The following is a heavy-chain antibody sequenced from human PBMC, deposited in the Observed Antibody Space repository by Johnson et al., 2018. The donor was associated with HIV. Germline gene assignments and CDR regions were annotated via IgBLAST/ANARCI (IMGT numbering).Heavy chain of an antibody. J-gene: IGHJ3*02. CDR2: IKGKTDGGTT. D-gene: IGHD3-22*01. CDR1: GFIFSNAW. Sequence: AQLVESGGGLIEPGGSLRLSCAASGFIFSNAWMTWVRQAPGKGLEWVGRIKGKTDGGTTDYAAPVKGRFTISRSESKNTLYLQMNSLKIEDTAVYYCATVVVITQDAFDIWGQGTMVTVSS. CDR3: ATVVVITQDAFDI. V-gene: IGHV3-15*01.